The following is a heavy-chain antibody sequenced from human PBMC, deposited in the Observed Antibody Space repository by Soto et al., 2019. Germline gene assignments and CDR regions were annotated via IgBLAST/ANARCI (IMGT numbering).Heavy chain of an antibody. J-gene: IGHJ4*02. V-gene: IGHV4-30-4*01. D-gene: IGHD5-18*01. Sequence: SLACTVSGCYISSRGYYWTCNLRPPGKGLELIGYIYYSGNTYYNPLLKSRVTISVDTSKKQFSLKLRSVTAADTAVYYCAFGYSYGRVDVDYWGKGTPVTVSS. CDR1: GCYISSRGYY. CDR3: AFGYSYGRVDVDY. CDR2: IYYSGNT.